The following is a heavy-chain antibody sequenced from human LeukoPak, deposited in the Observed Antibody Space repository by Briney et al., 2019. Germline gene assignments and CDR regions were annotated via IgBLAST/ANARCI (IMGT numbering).Heavy chain of an antibody. Sequence: PGGSLRLSCAASGFTVSSNYMSWVRQAPGKGLEWVSVIYSGGSTYYADSVKGRFTISRDNSKNTLYLQMNSLRAEDTAVYYCARVQQGEVLRYFDWLFPSYFDHWGQGTLVTVSS. CDR3: ARVQQGEVLRYFDWLFPSYFDH. CDR2: IYSGGST. V-gene: IGHV3-66*01. J-gene: IGHJ4*02. D-gene: IGHD3-9*01. CDR1: GFTVSSNY.